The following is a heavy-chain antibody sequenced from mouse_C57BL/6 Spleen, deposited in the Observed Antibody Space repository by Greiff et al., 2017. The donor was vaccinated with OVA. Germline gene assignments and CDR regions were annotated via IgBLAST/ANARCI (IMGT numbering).Heavy chain of an antibody. Sequence: VKLVESGAELARPGASVKLSCKASGYTFTSYGISWVKQRTGQGLEWIGEIYPRSGNTYYNEKFKGKATLTADKSSSTAYMELRSLTSEDSAVYFCARKDSSGYAYWGQGTLVTVSA. CDR1: GYTFTSYG. V-gene: IGHV1-81*01. CDR2: IYPRSGNT. CDR3: ARKDSSGYAY. D-gene: IGHD3-2*02. J-gene: IGHJ3*01.